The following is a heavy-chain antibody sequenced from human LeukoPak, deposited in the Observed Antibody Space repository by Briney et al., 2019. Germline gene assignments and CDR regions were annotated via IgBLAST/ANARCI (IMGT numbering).Heavy chain of an antibody. CDR3: ARSYSDDILTGYYYYYYMDV. CDR2: ISAYNGNT. D-gene: IGHD3-9*01. Sequence: ASVKVSCKASGYTFTSYGISWVRQTPGQGLEWMGWISAYNGNTNYAQKLQGRVTMTTDTSTSTAYMELRSLRSDDTAVYYCARSYSDDILTGYYYYYYMDVWGKGTTVTVSS. J-gene: IGHJ6*03. CDR1: GYTFTSYG. V-gene: IGHV1-18*01.